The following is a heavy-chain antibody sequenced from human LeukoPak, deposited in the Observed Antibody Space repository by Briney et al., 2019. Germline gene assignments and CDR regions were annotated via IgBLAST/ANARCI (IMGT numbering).Heavy chain of an antibody. V-gene: IGHV3-23*01. CDR3: AKPNIVVVVAAFDY. J-gene: IGHJ4*02. CDR1: GFTFSSYA. D-gene: IGHD2-15*01. CDR2: ISGSGGST. Sequence: PGGSLRLSCAAAGFTFSSYAMSWVRQAPGKGLEWVSAISGSGGSTYYADSVKGRFTISRDNSKNTLYPQMNSLRAEDTAVYYCAKPNIVVVVAAFDYWGQGTLVTVSS.